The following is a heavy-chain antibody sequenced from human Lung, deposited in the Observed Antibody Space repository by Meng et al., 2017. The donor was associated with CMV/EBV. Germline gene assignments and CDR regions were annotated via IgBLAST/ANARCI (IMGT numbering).Heavy chain of an antibody. Sequence: ASVXVSXKASGYTFTSYDINWVRQATGQGLEWMGWMNPNSGNTAYAPKFQGRLTMTRNTSINTAYMDLSSLRSEDTAIYYCTRGRGSTHKGNWFDPWGEGTXVTVS. CDR2: MNPNSGNT. J-gene: IGHJ5*02. CDR1: GYTFTSYD. V-gene: IGHV1-8*01. D-gene: IGHD3-10*01. CDR3: TRGRGSTHKGNWFDP.